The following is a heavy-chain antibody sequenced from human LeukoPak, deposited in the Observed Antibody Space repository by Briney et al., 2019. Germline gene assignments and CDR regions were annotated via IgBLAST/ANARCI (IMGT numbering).Heavy chain of an antibody. D-gene: IGHD3-10*01. CDR2: IKQEGSEK. CDR1: GFTFSNYW. Sequence: GGSLRLSWAASGFTFSNYWMSWVRQAPGKGLECVANIKQEGSEKHYVDSVKGRFTISRDNAKNSLYLQMNSLRAEDTAVYYCARGFGAAHSDAFDIWGQGTMVTVSS. V-gene: IGHV3-7*01. J-gene: IGHJ3*02. CDR3: ARGFGAAHSDAFDI.